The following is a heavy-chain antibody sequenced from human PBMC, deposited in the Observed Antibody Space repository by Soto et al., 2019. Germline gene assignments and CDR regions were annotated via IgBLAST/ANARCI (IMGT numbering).Heavy chain of an antibody. CDR2: INYSGST. CDR3: ARDRLMGQYFGS. J-gene: IGHJ4*02. V-gene: IGHV4-31*03. CDR1: GFSINSGSYY. Sequence: SETLSLTCPFTGFSINSGSYYWSWIRQHPGKGLEWIGNINYSGSTYYNPSLKSRVIMSVDASQNQFFLKLTSVTAADTAVYYCARDRLMGQYFGSWGQGTLVTVSS. D-gene: IGHD3-10*01.